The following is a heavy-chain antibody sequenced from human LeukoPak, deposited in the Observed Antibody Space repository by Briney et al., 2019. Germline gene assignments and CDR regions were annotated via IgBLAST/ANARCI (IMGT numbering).Heavy chain of an antibody. V-gene: IGHV3-21*01. Sequence: GGSLRLSCAASGFTFSSYSMNWVRQAPGKGLEWVSSISSSSYIYYADSVKGRFTISRDNSKNTLYLQMNSLRAEDTAVYYCAREVADGYDDYFDYWGQGTLVTVSS. CDR2: ISSSSYI. J-gene: IGHJ4*02. CDR3: AREVADGYDDYFDY. D-gene: IGHD3-22*01. CDR1: GFTFSSYS.